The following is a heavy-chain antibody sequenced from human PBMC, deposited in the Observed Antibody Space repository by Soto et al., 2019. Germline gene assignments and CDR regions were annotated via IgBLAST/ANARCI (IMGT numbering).Heavy chain of an antibody. D-gene: IGHD1-26*01. Sequence: EVKLVESGGGLVQPGGSLRLSCAVSGFIFSDQYIDWVRQAPGKGLEWVGRTRNKANSYTTQYVASVEGRFTIIRDESKNSLYLQMNDLKIEDTAVYYCAREWWELGQNFYGMDVWGQGTTVTVSS. CDR2: TRNKANSYTT. J-gene: IGHJ6*02. V-gene: IGHV3-72*01. CDR1: GFIFSDQY. CDR3: AREWWELGQNFYGMDV.